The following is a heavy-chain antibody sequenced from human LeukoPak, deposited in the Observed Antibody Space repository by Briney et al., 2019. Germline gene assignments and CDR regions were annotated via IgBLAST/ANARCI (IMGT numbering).Heavy chain of an antibody. D-gene: IGHD3-10*01. Sequence: GGSLRLSCAASGFTFSSYAMHWVRQAPGKGLEWVAVISYDGSNKYYADSVKGRFTISRDNSKNTLYLQMNSLRAEDTAVYYCARDLRSGHSTSGYNYYGMDVWGQGTTVTVSS. CDR3: ARDLRSGHSTSGYNYYGMDV. V-gene: IGHV3-30-3*01. J-gene: IGHJ6*02. CDR1: GFTFSSYA. CDR2: ISYDGSNK.